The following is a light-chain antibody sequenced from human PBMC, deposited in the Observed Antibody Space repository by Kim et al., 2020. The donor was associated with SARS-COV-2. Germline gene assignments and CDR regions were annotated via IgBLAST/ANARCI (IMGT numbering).Light chain of an antibody. Sequence: GDRVTITCRASQSISSYLNWYQQKPGKAPKLLIYAASSLQSGVPSRFSGSGSGTDFTLTISSLQPEDFATYYCQQSYSTPQTFGQGTKVDIK. V-gene: IGKV1-39*01. CDR3: QQSYSTPQT. CDR1: QSISSY. CDR2: AAS. J-gene: IGKJ1*01.